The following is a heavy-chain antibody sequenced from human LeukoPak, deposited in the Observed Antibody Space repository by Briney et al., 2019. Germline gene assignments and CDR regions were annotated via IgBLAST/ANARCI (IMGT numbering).Heavy chain of an antibody. CDR2: MNPNSGNT. J-gene: IGHJ4*02. CDR3: ARDPYYYGSGSDQTHYFDY. CDR1: GYTFTSYD. D-gene: IGHD3-10*01. V-gene: IGHV1-8*03. Sequence: ASVKVSCKASGYTFTSYDINWVRQATGQGLEWMGWMNPNSGNTGYAQKFQGRVTITRNTSISTAYMELSSLRSEDTAVYYCARDPYYYGSGSDQTHYFDYWGQGTLVTVSS.